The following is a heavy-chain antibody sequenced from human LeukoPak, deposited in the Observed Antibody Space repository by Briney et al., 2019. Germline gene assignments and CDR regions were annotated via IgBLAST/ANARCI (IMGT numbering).Heavy chain of an antibody. CDR3: AKDLLWFGDGYAFDI. D-gene: IGHD3-10*01. CDR2: ISGSGGST. Sequence: PGGSLRLSCAASGFTFSSYAMSWVRQAPGEGLEWVSAISGSGGSTYYADSVKGRFTISRDNSKNTLYLQMNSLRAEDTAVYYCAKDLLWFGDGYAFDIWGQGTMVTVSS. V-gene: IGHV3-23*01. CDR1: GFTFSSYA. J-gene: IGHJ3*02.